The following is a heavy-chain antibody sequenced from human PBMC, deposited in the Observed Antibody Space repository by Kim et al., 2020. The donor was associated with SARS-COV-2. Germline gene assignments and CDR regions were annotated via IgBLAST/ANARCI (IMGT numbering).Heavy chain of an antibody. V-gene: IGHV7-4-1*02. Sequence: ASVKVSCETSRYNVTKFALTWVRQSPGQRLEWMGWINTNTGLPTYAQGFTGRFVFGFDSSVSTGFLAISSLRADDIGTYYCAAANIPSPSANYLSPWTFYGMDVWGHGTTVIVSS. D-gene: IGHD3-3*01. CDR3: AAANIPSPSANYLSPWTFYGMDV. CDR2: INTNTGLP. J-gene: IGHJ6*02. CDR1: RYNVTKFA.